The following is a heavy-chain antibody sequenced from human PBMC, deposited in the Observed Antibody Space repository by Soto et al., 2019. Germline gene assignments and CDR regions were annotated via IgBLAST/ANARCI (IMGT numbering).Heavy chain of an antibody. D-gene: IGHD2-15*01. V-gene: IGHV3-48*02. Sequence: EVQLMESGGGLVQPGGSLRLSCAASGFTFSSFSMHWVRQAPGKGLEWVSYISSSSSTIYYADSVRGRFTISRDNAKNSLYLQMNSLRDEATAVFYCARDAPRCSGGTCLDYWGQRTMVTVSS. CDR2: ISSSSSTI. CDR1: GFTFSSFS. J-gene: IGHJ4*02. CDR3: ARDAPRCSGGTCLDY.